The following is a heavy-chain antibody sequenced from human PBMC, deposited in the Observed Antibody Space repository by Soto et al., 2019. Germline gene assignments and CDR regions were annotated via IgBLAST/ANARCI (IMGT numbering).Heavy chain of an antibody. CDR3: ARDRPGDEGDAFDI. J-gene: IGHJ3*02. D-gene: IGHD3-10*01. CDR1: GLIVSTNY. Sequence: EVQLVETGGGLIQPGGSLRLSCEASGLIVSTNYMNWVRQSPGKGLEWVSVLYSGGSTHYAGSVKGRFIISRDNSQNTLYLQMTSLRAEDTAVYYCARDRPGDEGDAFDIWGHGTLVTVSS. V-gene: IGHV3-53*02. CDR2: LYSGGST.